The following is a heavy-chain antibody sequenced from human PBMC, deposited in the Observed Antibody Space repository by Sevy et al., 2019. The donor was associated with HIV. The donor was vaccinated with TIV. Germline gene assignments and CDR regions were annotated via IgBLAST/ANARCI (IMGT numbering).Heavy chain of an antibody. D-gene: IGHD3-16*01. CDR2: ISSSSSYI. CDR1: GFTFSSYS. J-gene: IGHJ4*02. Sequence: GGSLRLSCAASGFTFSSYSMNWVRQAPVKGLEWVSSISSSSSYIHYADSVKGRFTISRDNAKNALYLQMNSLRAEDTAVYYCARESEGGFDYWGQGTLVTVSS. V-gene: IGHV3-21*01. CDR3: ARESEGGFDY.